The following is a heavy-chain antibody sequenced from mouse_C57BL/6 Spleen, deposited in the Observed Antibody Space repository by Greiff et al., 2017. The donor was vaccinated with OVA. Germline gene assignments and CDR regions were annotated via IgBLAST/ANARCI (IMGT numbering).Heavy chain of an antibody. J-gene: IGHJ2*01. CDR1: GYTFTSYW. CDR2: IDPNSGGT. CDR3: ARGGSFYYFDY. V-gene: IGHV1-72*01. Sequence: QVQLKQPGAELVKPGASVKLSCKASGYTFTSYWMHWVKQRPGRGLGWIGRIDPNSGGTKYNEKFKSKATLTVDKPSSTAYMQLSSLTSEDSAVYYCARGGSFYYFDYWGQGTTLTVSS.